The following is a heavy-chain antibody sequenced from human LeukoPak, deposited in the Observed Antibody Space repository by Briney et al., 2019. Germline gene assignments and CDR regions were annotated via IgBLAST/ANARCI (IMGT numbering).Heavy chain of an antibody. V-gene: IGHV4-59*08. J-gene: IGHJ6*03. CDR1: GGSISSYY. CDR2: IYYSGST. Sequence: SETLSLTCTVSGGSISSYYWSWIRQPPGKGLEWIGYIYYSGSTNHNPSLKSRVTISVDTSKNQFSLKLSSVTAADTAVYYCARLPMVRGNYYYYMDVWGKGTTVTISS. CDR3: ARLPMVRGNYYYYMDV. D-gene: IGHD3-10*01.